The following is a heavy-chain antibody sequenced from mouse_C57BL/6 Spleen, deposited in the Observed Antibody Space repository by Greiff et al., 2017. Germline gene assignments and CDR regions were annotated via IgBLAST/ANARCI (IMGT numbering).Heavy chain of an antibody. CDR3: TRGNYRYFDV. CDR2: IRLKSDNYAT. V-gene: IGHV6-3*01. J-gene: IGHJ1*03. D-gene: IGHD2-1*01. CDR1: GFTFSNYW. Sequence: DVQLVESGGGLVQPGGSMKLSCVASGFTFSNYWMNWVRQSPEKGLEWVAQIRLKSDNYATHYAESVKGRFTISRDDSKSSVYLQMNNLRAEDTGIYYCTRGNYRYFDVWGTGTTVTVSS.